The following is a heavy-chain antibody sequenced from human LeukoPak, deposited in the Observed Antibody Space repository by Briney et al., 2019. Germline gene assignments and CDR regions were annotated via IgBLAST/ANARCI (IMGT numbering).Heavy chain of an antibody. CDR1: GYSISSTYY. CDR3: ARDRSVGVLPAPPFDF. J-gene: IGHJ4*02. D-gene: IGHD6-6*01. V-gene: IGHV4-38-2*02. CDR2: VFHSGNT. Sequence: SETLSLTCTVSGYSISSTYYWGWSRPPPGKGLEWVGIVFHSGNTYYNPSLKRRLTISADTSKNQFSLTLTSVTAADTAVYYCARDRSVGVLPAPPFDFWGQGTLVTVSS.